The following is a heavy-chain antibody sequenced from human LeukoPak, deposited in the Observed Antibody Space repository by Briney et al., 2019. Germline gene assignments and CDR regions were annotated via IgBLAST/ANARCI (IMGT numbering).Heavy chain of an antibody. CDR3: AREAVNLYCSSTSCHDFDY. Sequence: GGSLRLSCAASRFTFGSYGMTWVSQAPGKGLEWVAVISYDGSNKYYADSVKGRFTISRDNSKNTLYLHMNSLRAEDTAVYYCAREAVNLYCSSTSCHDFDYWGQGTLVTVSS. V-gene: IGHV3-30*03. CDR1: RFTFGSYG. J-gene: IGHJ4*02. D-gene: IGHD2-2*01. CDR2: ISYDGSNK.